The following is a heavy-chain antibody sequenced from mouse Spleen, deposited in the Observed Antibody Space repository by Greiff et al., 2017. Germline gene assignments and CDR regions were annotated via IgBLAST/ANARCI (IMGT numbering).Heavy chain of an antibody. CDR1: GYTFTSYW. Sequence: VKLQQPGAELVRPGSSVKLSCKASGYTFTSYWMHWVKQRPIQGLEWIGNIDPSDSETHYNQKFKDKATLTVDKSSSTAYMQLSSLTSEDSAVYYCAYGNYPDYWGQGTTLTVSS. J-gene: IGHJ2*01. CDR2: IDPSDSET. V-gene: IGHV1-52*01. D-gene: IGHD2-1*01. CDR3: AYGNYPDY.